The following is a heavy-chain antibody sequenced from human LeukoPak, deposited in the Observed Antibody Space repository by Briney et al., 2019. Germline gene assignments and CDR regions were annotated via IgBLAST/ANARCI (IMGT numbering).Heavy chain of an antibody. V-gene: IGHV3-7*03. D-gene: IGHD5-24*01. CDR2: IKEDGSEK. Sequence: GGSLRLSCVVSGFTFSSYWMSWVRQAPGKGLEWVANIKEDGSEKYYVDSVKGRFTISRDNAENSLFLQMNGLRPEDTAVFYCARGQYTDGLSYWGQGTLVTVSS. CDR1: GFTFSSYW. CDR3: ARGQYTDGLSY. J-gene: IGHJ4*02.